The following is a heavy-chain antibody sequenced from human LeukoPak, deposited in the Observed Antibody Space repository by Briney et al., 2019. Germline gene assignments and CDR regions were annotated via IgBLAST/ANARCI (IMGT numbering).Heavy chain of an antibody. Sequence: SETLSLTCTVSGGSIGTYYWSWIRQPPGKGLEWIGYIYYSGSTNYNPSLKSRVTISVDTSKNQFSLKLSSVTTADTAVYYCARGVEGTTIGHYFDYWGQGTLVTVSS. V-gene: IGHV4-59*01. CDR1: GGSIGTYY. CDR3: ARGVEGTTIGHYFDY. CDR2: IYYSGST. J-gene: IGHJ4*02. D-gene: IGHD1-26*01.